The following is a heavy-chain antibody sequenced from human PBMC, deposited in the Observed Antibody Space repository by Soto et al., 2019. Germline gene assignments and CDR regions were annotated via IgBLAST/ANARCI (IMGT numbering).Heavy chain of an antibody. CDR1: GFTFSSYS. V-gene: IGHV3-21*01. CDR3: ARGTEPLYYYGMDV. J-gene: IGHJ6*02. Sequence: EVQLVESGGGLVKPGGSLRLSCAASGFTFSSYSMNWVHQAPGKGLEWVSSISSSSSYIYYADSVKGRFTISRDNAKNSLYLQMNSLRAEDTAVYYCARGTEPLYYYGMDVWGQGTTVTVSS. CDR2: ISSSSSYI.